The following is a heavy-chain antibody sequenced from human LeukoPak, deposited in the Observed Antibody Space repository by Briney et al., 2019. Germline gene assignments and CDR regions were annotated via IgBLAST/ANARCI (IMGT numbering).Heavy chain of an antibody. V-gene: IGHV4-34*01. J-gene: IGHJ4*02. CDR2: INHSGST. D-gene: IGHD6-6*01. Sequence: SETLSLTCAVYGGSFSGYYWSWICQPPGKGLEWIGEINHSGSTNYNPSLKSRVTISVDTSKNQFSLKLSSVTAADTAVYYCATREYSSSSMRDYWGQGTLVTVSS. CDR1: GGSFSGYY. CDR3: ATREYSSSSMRDY.